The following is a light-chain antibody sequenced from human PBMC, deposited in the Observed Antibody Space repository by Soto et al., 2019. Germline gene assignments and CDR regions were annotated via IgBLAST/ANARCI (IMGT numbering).Light chain of an antibody. CDR1: SXDVGGYNY. CDR2: EVS. CDR3: SSYTSSSTPYV. V-gene: IGLV2-14*01. J-gene: IGLJ1*01. Sequence: QSALAQPASVSGSPGQSITISCTGTSXDVGGYNYVSWYQQHLGKAPKLMIYEVSNRPSGVSNRFSGSKSGNTASLTISGLQAEDEADYYCSSYTSSSTPYVFGTGTKVTVL.